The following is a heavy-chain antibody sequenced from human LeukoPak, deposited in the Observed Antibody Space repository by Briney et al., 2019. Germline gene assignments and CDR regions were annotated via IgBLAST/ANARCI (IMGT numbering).Heavy chain of an antibody. Sequence: PSETLSLTCTVSGGSISSSSYYWGWIRQPPGKGLEWIGSIYYSGSTYYNPSLKSRVTISVDTSKNQFSLKLSSVTAADTAVYYCARPVLPIVLVPFDIWGQGTMVTVSS. CDR3: ARPVLPIVLVPFDI. V-gene: IGHV4-39*01. CDR2: IYYSGST. J-gene: IGHJ3*02. D-gene: IGHD2-2*01. CDR1: GGSISSSSYY.